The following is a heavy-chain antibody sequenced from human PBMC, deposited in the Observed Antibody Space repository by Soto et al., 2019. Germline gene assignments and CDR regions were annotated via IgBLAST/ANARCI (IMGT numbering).Heavy chain of an antibody. CDR2: ITPTLNIA. D-gene: IGHD1-26*01. CDR3: ARGSYSGRNPSSFDS. V-gene: IGHV1-69*01. Sequence: QLQLVQSGAEVREPGSSVKVSCKASGGTFSSYTVIWVRQAPGQGLEWMGGITPTLNIAKYAEKFQGRVTITADESTRTVNMHLSSLRSEDTAVDFCARGSYSGRNPSSFDSWGQGTLVAVSS. CDR1: GGTFSSYT. J-gene: IGHJ4*02.